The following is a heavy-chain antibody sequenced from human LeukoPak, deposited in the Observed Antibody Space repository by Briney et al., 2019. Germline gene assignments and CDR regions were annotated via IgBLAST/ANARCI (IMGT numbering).Heavy chain of an antibody. V-gene: IGHV4-59*01. CDR1: GGSISSYC. D-gene: IGHD3-9*01. Sequence: SETLSLTCTVSGGSISSYCWSWIRQPPGKGLEWIGYIYYSGSTNYNPSLKSRVTISVDTSKNQFSLKLSSVTAADTAVYYCARLRYFDWTDLYYFDYWGQGTLVTVSS. CDR3: ARLRYFDWTDLYYFDY. CDR2: IYYSGST. J-gene: IGHJ4*02.